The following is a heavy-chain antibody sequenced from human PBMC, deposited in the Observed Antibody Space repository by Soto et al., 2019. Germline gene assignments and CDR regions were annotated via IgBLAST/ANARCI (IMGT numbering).Heavy chain of an antibody. Sequence: PGGSLRLSCAASGFTFSSYGMHWVRQAPGKGLEWVAVIWYDGSNKYYADSVKGRFTISRDNSKNTLYLQMNSLRDEDTAVYYSERDSERRIAARRPVYYYFDYWGEGTLVTVSS. CDR2: IWYDGSNK. CDR1: GFTFSSYG. V-gene: IGHV3-33*01. D-gene: IGHD6-6*01. J-gene: IGHJ4*02. CDR3: ERDSERRIAARRPVYYYFDY.